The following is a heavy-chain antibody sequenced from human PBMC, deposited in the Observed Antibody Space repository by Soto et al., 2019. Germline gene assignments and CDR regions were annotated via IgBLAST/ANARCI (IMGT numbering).Heavy chain of an antibody. Sequence: PSETLSLTCAVYGGSFSGYYWSWIRQPPGKGLEWIGEINHSGSTNYNPSLKSRVTISVDTSKNQFSLKLSSVTAADTAVYYCARYSSRWSFDYWGQGTLVTVSS. V-gene: IGHV4-34*01. J-gene: IGHJ4*02. CDR3: ARYSSRWSFDY. CDR2: INHSGST. CDR1: GGSFSGYY. D-gene: IGHD6-13*01.